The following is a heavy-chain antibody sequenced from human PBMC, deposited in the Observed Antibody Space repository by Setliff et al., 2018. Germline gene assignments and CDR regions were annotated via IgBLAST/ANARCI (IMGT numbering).Heavy chain of an antibody. D-gene: IGHD3-10*01. CDR3: ARESGSYYESDY. CDR1: GGSISSGDYY. CDR2: IYYSGST. V-gene: IGHV4-30-4*08. Sequence: SETLSLTCTIPGGSISSGDYYWSWIRQPPGKGLEWIGYIYYSGSTYYNPSLKSRVTISVDTSKNQFSLKLSSVTAADTAVYYCARESGSYYESDYWGQGTLVTVSS. J-gene: IGHJ4*02.